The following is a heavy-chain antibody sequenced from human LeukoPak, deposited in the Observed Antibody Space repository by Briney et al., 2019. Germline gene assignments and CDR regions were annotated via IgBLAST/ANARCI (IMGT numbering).Heavy chain of an antibody. CDR2: ISSDGRTT. J-gene: IGHJ4*02. CDR1: GFTFSYNW. D-gene: IGHD3-10*01. Sequence: GSLRLSCAASGFTFSYNWMHWVRQAPGKGLVWVSRISSDGRTTHYADSVKGRFTISRDSAKNTLFLQMNDLRAEDTAVYYCLGYYSGSPNWGQGTLDTVSS. V-gene: IGHV3-74*01. CDR3: LGYYSGSPN.